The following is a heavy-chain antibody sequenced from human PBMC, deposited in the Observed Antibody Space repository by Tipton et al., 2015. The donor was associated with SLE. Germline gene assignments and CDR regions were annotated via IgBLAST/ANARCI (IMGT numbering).Heavy chain of an antibody. J-gene: IGHJ4*02. CDR3: AKVPEENIDY. D-gene: IGHD2/OR15-2a*01. Sequence: TLSLTCTVSGGSISSSSYYWSWIRQPPGKGLEWIGEINHSGSTNYNPSLKSRVTISVDTSKNQFSLKLSSVTAADTAVYYCAKVPEENIDYWGQGTLVTVSS. CDR1: GGSISSSSYY. V-gene: IGHV4-39*07. CDR2: INHSGST.